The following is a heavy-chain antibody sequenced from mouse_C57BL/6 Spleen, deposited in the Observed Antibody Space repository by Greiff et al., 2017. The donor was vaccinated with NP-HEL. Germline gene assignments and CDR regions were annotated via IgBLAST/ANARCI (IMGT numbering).Heavy chain of an antibody. Sequence: EVQLQQSGPELVKPGASVKIPCKASGYTFTDYNMDWVKQSHGKSLEWIGDINPNNGGTIYNQKFKGKATLTVDKSSSTAYMELLSLTSEDTAVYYCAREGDYYGTAMDYWGQGTSVTVSS. CDR2: INPNNGGT. V-gene: IGHV1-18*01. CDR3: AREGDYYGTAMDY. CDR1: GYTFTDYN. J-gene: IGHJ4*01. D-gene: IGHD1-1*01.